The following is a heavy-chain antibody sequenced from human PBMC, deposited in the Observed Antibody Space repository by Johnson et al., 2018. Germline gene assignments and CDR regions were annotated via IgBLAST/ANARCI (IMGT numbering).Heavy chain of an antibody. CDR2: ISYDGSNK. V-gene: IGHV3-30*03. CDR3: AIDTGYSSCWYTNKGHDYYMDV. CDR1: GFTFSSYG. D-gene: IGHD6-19*01. J-gene: IGHJ6*03. Sequence: QVQLVESGGGVVQPGRSLRLSCAASGFTFSSYGMHWVRQAPGKGLEWVAVISYDGSNKYYADSVKGRFTISRDNSKNTLYLQMNSLGAEDTAVYYCAIDTGYSSCWYTNKGHDYYMDVWGKGNTVT.